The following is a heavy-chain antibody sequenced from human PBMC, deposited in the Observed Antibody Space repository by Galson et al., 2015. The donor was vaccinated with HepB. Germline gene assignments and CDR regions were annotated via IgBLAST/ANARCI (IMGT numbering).Heavy chain of an antibody. CDR3: ARDWATVTSGDAFDI. Sequence: SVKVSCKASGYTFTSYYMHWVRQAPGQGLEWMGIINPSGGSTSYAQKFQGRVTMTRDTSTSTVYMELSSLRSEDTAVYYCARDWATVTSGDAFDIWGQGTMVTVSS. D-gene: IGHD4-17*01. J-gene: IGHJ3*02. V-gene: IGHV1-46*01. CDR2: INPSGGST. CDR1: GYTFTSYY.